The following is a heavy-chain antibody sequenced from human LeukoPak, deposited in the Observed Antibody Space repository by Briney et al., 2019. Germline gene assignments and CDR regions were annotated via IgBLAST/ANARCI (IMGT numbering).Heavy chain of an antibody. Sequence: GGSLRLSCAASGFTFSSYSMNWVRQAPGKGLEWVSHITASGTAMFYADSAKGRFTISRDNAKNSPYLQMNSLRDEDTAVYYCASSGSYRFDYWGQGTLVTVSS. D-gene: IGHD1-26*01. CDR2: ITASGTAM. CDR1: GFTFSSYS. J-gene: IGHJ4*02. V-gene: IGHV3-48*02. CDR3: ASSGSYRFDY.